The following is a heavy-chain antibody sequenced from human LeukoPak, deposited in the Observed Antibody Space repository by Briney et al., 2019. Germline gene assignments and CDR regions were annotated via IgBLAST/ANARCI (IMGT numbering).Heavy chain of an antibody. CDR3: ARFTPQGYGWGGYNRFDP. CDR1: GGSISSYY. J-gene: IGHJ5*02. CDR2: IYYSGST. V-gene: IGHV4-59*01. Sequence: PSETLSLTCTVSGGSISSYYWSWIRQPPGKGLEWIGYIYYSGSTNYNPSLKSRVTISVDTSKNLFSLNLTSVTAADTAVYYCARFTPQGYGWGGYNRFDPWGQGTLVTVSS. D-gene: IGHD3-16*01.